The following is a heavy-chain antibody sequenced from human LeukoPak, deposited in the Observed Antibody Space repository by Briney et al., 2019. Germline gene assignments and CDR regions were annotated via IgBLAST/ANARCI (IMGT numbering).Heavy chain of an antibody. J-gene: IGHJ6*03. CDR1: GFTFSGHA. CDR2: ITGSGGGT. Sequence: GGSLRLSCAASGFTFSGHAMGWVRQAPGKGLEWVSSITGSGGGTYYGDSVKGRFTISRDNSMNTLFLQMNSLRAEDTAVYYGAKEGGESWEGLPPMDVWGKGTTVTVS. V-gene: IGHV3-23*01. CDR3: AKEGGESWEGLPPMDV. D-gene: IGHD3-3*01.